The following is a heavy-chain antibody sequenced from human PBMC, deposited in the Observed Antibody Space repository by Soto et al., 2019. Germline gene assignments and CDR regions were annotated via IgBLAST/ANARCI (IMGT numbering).Heavy chain of an antibody. D-gene: IGHD3-3*01. CDR2: ISYDGSNK. CDR3: AKASTGSALEWLLYRSYYYGMDV. CDR1: GFTFSSYG. J-gene: IGHJ6*02. Sequence: QVQLVESGGGVVQPGRSLRLSCAASGFTFSSYGMHWVRQAPGKGLEWVAVISYDGSNKYYADSVKGRFTISRDNSKNTLYLQMNSLRAEDTAVYYCAKASTGSALEWLLYRSYYYGMDVWGQGTTVTVSS. V-gene: IGHV3-30*18.